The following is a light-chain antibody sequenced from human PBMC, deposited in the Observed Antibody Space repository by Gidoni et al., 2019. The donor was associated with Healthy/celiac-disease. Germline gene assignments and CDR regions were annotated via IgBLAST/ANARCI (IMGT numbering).Light chain of an antibody. CDR3: TSYTGSSTLYV. V-gene: IGLV2-14*01. J-gene: IGLJ1*01. Sequence: QSALTQPASVSGSPGQSITISCTGTSSDVGGYNFVSCYQQHAGKAPNLMIYDVSNRPSGVSNRFSGSKSGNTASLTISGLQAEDEADYYCTSYTGSSTLYVFGTGTQVTV. CDR2: DVS. CDR1: SSDVGGYNF.